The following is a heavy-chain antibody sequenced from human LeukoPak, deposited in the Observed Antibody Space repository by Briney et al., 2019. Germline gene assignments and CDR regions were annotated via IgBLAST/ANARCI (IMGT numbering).Heavy chain of an antibody. CDR3: ARSPLRFSGQDAFDI. D-gene: IGHD3-3*01. CDR2: IYYSGST. CDR1: GGSISSYY. V-gene: IGHV4-59*08. Sequence: SETLSLTCTVSGGSISSYYWSWIRQPPGKGLEWIGYIYYSGSTNYNPSLKSRVTISVDTSKNQFSLKLSSVTAADTAVYYCARSPLRFSGQDAFDIWGQGTMVTVSS. J-gene: IGHJ3*02.